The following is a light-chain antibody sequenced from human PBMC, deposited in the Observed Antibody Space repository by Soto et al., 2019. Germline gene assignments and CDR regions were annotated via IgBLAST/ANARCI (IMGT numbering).Light chain of an antibody. CDR3: QQRSNWPLT. J-gene: IGKJ1*01. V-gene: IGKV3-11*01. CDR1: QSVGSY. CDR2: DAS. Sequence: MVLIQSRATLTLSPGESSTLSCRASQSVGSYLAWYQHKPGQAPRLLISDASNRATGIPARFSGSGSETDFTLTISSLEPEDSAVYYCQQRSNWPLTFGQGTKVDVK.